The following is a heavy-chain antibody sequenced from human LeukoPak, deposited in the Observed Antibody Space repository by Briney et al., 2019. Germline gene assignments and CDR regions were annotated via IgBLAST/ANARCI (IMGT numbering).Heavy chain of an antibody. Sequence: SVKVSCKASGGTFSSYAISWVRQAPGQGLEWMGWINPNSGGTNYAQKFQGRVTMTRDTSISTAYMELSRLRSDDTAVYYCAREATASGYWGQGTLVTVSS. D-gene: IGHD3-10*01. CDR2: INPNSGGT. CDR1: GGTFSSYA. J-gene: IGHJ4*02. V-gene: IGHV1-2*02. CDR3: AREATASGY.